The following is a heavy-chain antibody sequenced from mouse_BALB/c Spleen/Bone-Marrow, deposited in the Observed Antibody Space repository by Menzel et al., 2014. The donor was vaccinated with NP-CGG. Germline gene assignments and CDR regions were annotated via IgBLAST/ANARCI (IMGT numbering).Heavy chain of an antibody. CDR3: ARDGYYVFYAMDY. CDR2: ISSGGSYT. D-gene: IGHD2-3*01. Sequence: EVNVVESGGGLVQPGGSLKLSCAASGFTFSSYGMSWVRQTPEKRLEWVATISSGGSYTYYPDSVKGRFTISRDNAKNTLYLQMSSLRSEDTAMYYCARDGYYVFYAMDYWGQGTSVTVSS. V-gene: IGHV5-9-1*01. CDR1: GFTFSSYG. J-gene: IGHJ4*01.